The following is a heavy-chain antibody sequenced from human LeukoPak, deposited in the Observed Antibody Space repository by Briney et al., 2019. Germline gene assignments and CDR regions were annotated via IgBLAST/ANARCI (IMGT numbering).Heavy chain of an antibody. CDR1: GFTFSSYG. D-gene: IGHD1-26*01. CDR2: IWYDGSNK. V-gene: IGHV3-33*06. CDR3: AKVGAGYSGSYYYRGYFDY. J-gene: IGHJ4*02. Sequence: PGGSLRLSCAASGFTFSSYGMHWVRQAPGKGLEWVAVIWYDGSNKYYADSVKGRFTISRDNSKNTLYLQMNSLRAEDTAVYYCAKVGAGYSGSYYYRGYFDYWGQGTLVTVSS.